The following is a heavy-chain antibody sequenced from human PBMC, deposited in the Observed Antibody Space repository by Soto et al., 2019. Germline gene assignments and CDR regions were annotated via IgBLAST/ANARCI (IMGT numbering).Heavy chain of an antibody. J-gene: IGHJ4*02. CDR1: GFTVSSNY. CDR2: IYSGGST. D-gene: IGHD6-19*01. CDR3: ADHPWQWRGG. Sequence: EVQLVESGGGLVQPGGSLRLSCAASGFTVSSNYMSWVRQAPGKGLEWISVIYSGGSTYYADSVKGRFTISRDNSKNTVYLQMNSLRAEDTAVYHCADHPWQWRGGWGQGTLVTVSS. V-gene: IGHV3-66*01.